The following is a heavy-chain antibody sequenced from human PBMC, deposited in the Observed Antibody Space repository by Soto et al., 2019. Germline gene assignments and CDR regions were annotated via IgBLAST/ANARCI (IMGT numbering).Heavy chain of an antibody. V-gene: IGHV1-69*13. J-gene: IGHJ5*02. Sequence: SVKVSCKASGGTFSSYAISWVRQAPGQGLEWMGGIIPIFGTANYAQKFQGRVTITADESTSTAYMELSSLRSEDTAVYYCARDWYYYDSSGYYKMTNCFDPWGQGTLVTVSS. CDR1: GGTFSSYA. CDR3: ARDWYYYDSSGYYKMTNCFDP. CDR2: IIPIFGTA. D-gene: IGHD3-22*01.